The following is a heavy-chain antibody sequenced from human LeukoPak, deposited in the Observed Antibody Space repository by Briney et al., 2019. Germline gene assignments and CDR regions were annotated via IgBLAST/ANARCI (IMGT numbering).Heavy chain of an antibody. CDR2: INWNGDFT. CDR3: ASQGRAYYDTPFDY. V-gene: IGHV3-20*04. Sequence: GGSLRLSRAASGFTFDDYGMSWVRQAPGKGLEWVSGINWNGDFTGYADSVKGRFTISRDNAMNSLYLQMNSLRAEDTALYYCASQGRAYYDTPFDYWGQGTLVTVSS. CDR1: GFTFDDYG. D-gene: IGHD3-22*01. J-gene: IGHJ4*02.